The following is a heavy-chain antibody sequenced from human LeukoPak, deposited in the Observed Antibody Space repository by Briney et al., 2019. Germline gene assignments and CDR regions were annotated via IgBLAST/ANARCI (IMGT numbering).Heavy chain of an antibody. CDR2: INHSGST. Sequence: SSETLSLTCAVYGGSFSGYYWSWIRQPPGKGLVWIGEINHSGSTNYNPSLKSRVTISVDTSKNQFSLKLSSVTAADTAVYYCARGRRPTAVTNTFDYWGQGTLVTASS. D-gene: IGHD4-11*01. CDR3: ARGRRPTAVTNTFDY. J-gene: IGHJ4*02. V-gene: IGHV4-34*01. CDR1: GGSFSGYY.